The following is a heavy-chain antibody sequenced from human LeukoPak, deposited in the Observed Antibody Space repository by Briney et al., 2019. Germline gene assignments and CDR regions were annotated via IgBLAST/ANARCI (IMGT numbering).Heavy chain of an antibody. CDR2: IYHSGST. Sequence: PSETLSLTCTVSGYSISSGYYWGWIRQPPGKGLEWIGSIYHSGSTYYNPSLKSPVTISVDTSKNQFSLKLSSVTAADTAVYYCARFFRPVRGANDAFDIWGQGTMVTVSS. CDR3: ARFFRPVRGANDAFDI. V-gene: IGHV4-38-2*02. D-gene: IGHD1-26*01. CDR1: GYSISSGYY. J-gene: IGHJ3*02.